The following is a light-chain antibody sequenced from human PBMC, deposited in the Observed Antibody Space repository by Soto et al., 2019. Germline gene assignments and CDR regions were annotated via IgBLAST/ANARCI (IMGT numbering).Light chain of an antibody. V-gene: IGKV1-9*01. CDR3: QQLNSYPRLT. CDR1: QGISSY. Sequence: DIQLTQSPSFLSASVGDRVTITCRASQGISSYLAWYQQKPGKDPKLLIYAASTLRSGVPSRFSGSGSETEFTLTISSLQPEDFATYYCQQLNSYPRLTFGGGTKVEMK. J-gene: IGKJ4*01. CDR2: AAS.